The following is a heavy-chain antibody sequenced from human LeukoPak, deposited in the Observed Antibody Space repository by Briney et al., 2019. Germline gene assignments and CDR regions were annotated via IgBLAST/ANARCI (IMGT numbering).Heavy chain of an antibody. CDR1: GGTFSSYA. Sequence: ASVKVSCKASGGTFSSYAISWVRQAPGQGLEWMGGIIPIFGTANYAQKVQGRVTITTDESKSTAYMELSSLRSEDTAVYYCARNILGYCSSTSCYGFDYWGQGTLVTVSS. V-gene: IGHV1-69*05. J-gene: IGHJ4*02. D-gene: IGHD2-2*01. CDR3: ARNILGYCSSTSCYGFDY. CDR2: IIPIFGTA.